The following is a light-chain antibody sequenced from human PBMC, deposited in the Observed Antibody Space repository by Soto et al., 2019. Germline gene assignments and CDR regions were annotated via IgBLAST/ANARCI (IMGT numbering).Light chain of an antibody. V-gene: IGKV1-5*01. CDR2: DAS. CDR3: QHCGGRWT. Sequence: DIQMTQSPSTLSGSVGDRVTITCRASQTISSWLAWYQQKPGKAPKLLIYDASSLESGVPSRFSGSGSGTEFILTISRLQPDDFATYYCQHCGGRWTFGPGTKVDIK. J-gene: IGKJ1*01. CDR1: QTISSW.